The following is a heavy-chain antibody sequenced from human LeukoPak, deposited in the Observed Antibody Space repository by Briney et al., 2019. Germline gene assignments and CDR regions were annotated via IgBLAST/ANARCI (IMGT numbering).Heavy chain of an antibody. CDR3: ATVGYFDSHRGDAFDI. CDR1: GYTLTELS. CDR2: FDPEDGET. V-gene: IGHV1-24*01. J-gene: IGHJ3*02. Sequence: ASVKVSCKVSGYTLTELSMHWVRQAPGKGREGMGGFDPEDGETIYAQKFQGRVTMTEDTSTDTAYMELSSLRSEDTAVYYCATVGYFDSHRGDAFDIWGQGTMVTVSS. D-gene: IGHD3-9*01.